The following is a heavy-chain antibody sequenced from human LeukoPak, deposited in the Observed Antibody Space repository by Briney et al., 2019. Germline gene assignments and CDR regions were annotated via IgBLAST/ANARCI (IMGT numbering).Heavy chain of an antibody. J-gene: IGHJ6*02. D-gene: IGHD3-22*01. CDR3: ARTRVYYYDSSGPTRGMDV. CDR1: RSTLTGYY. Sequence: ASVKVSCKASRSTLTGYYMHWVRQAPGQGLEWTGWINPNSGGTNYAQKFQGRVTMTRDTSISTAYMELSRLGSDDTAVYYCARTRVYYYDSSGPTRGMDVWGQGTTVTVSS. V-gene: IGHV1-2*02. CDR2: INPNSGGT.